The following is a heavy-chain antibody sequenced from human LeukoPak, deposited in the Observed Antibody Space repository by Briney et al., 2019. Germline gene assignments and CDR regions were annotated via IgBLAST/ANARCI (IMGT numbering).Heavy chain of an antibody. V-gene: IGHV3-48*04. Sequence: GGSLRLSCAASGFTFSSYSMNWVRQAPGKGLEWVSYISSSSSTIYYADSVKGRFTISRDNAKNSLYLQMNSLRAEDTAVYYCAREYDDNYYYYYMDVWGKGTTVTVSS. D-gene: IGHD3-9*01. J-gene: IGHJ6*03. CDR3: AREYDDNYYYYYMDV. CDR2: ISSSSSTI. CDR1: GFTFSSYS.